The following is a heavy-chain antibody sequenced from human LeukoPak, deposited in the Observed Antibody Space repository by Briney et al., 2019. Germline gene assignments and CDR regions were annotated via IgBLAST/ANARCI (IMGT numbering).Heavy chain of an antibody. J-gene: IGHJ4*02. V-gene: IGHV3-53*01. CDR2: IYSGGNT. CDR1: GFTISSSY. D-gene: IGHD3-22*01. CDR3: ARGGDSSGSYFDY. Sequence: GGSLRLSCAASGFTISSSYMSWVRQAPGKGLEWVSLIYSGGNTYYAGSVKGRFTISRDDSKNTLYLQMNSLRAGDTAVYYCARGGDSSGSYFDYWGQGTLVTVSS.